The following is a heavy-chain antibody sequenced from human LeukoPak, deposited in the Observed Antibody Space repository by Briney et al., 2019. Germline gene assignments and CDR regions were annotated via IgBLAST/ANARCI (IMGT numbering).Heavy chain of an antibody. CDR1: GFTLSAYG. Sequence: PGGSLRLSCAASGFTLSAYGMHWVRQAPGKGLEWVAFIQYDGSSKYYADSVKGRFTISRDNAKNMLYLQMNSLRSEDTAVYYCVRGLGSGYSYAYGVDWGQGTLVTVSS. CDR3: VRGLGSGYSYAYGVD. J-gene: IGHJ4*02. D-gene: IGHD5-18*01. V-gene: IGHV3-30*02. CDR2: IQYDGSSK.